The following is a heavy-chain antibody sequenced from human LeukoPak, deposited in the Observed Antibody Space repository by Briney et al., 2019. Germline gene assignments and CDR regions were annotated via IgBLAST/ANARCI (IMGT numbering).Heavy chain of an antibody. J-gene: IGHJ6*03. CDR2: IIPIFGTA. CDR1: GGTFSSYA. Sequence: SVKVSCKASGGTFSSYAISWVRQAPGQGLEWMGGIIPIFGTANYAQKFQGRGTITTDESTSTAYMELSSLRPEDTAVYYCASLGNPGYYYYYYMDVWGKGTTVTVSS. CDR3: ASLGNPGYYYYYYMDV. V-gene: IGHV1-69*05.